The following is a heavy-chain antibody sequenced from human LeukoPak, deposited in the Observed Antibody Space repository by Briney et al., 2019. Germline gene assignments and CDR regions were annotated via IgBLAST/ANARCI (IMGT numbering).Heavy chain of an antibody. CDR3: ASEYFDDYGDYRYFDY. CDR2: IKQDGSEK. Sequence: GGSLRLSCAASGFTFSSYWMSWVRQAPGKGLEWVANIKQDGSEKYYVDSVKGRLTISRDNAKNSLYLQMNSLRAEDTAVYYCASEYFDDYGDYRYFDYWGQGTPVTVSS. D-gene: IGHD4-17*01. V-gene: IGHV3-7*01. J-gene: IGHJ4*02. CDR1: GFTFSSYW.